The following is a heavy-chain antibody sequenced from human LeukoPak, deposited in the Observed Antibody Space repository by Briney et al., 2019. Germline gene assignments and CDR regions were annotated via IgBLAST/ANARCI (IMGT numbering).Heavy chain of an antibody. V-gene: IGHV1-24*01. CDR3: ATQARGYFYY. CDR2: FDPEDGET. J-gene: IGHJ4*02. Sequence: ASVKVSCKVSGYTLTELAMHWVRQAPGKGLGWMGGFDPEDGETIYAQKFQGRVTMTEDTSTDTAYMELSSLGSEDTAVYYCATQARGYFYYWGQGTLVTVSS. CDR1: GYTLTELA.